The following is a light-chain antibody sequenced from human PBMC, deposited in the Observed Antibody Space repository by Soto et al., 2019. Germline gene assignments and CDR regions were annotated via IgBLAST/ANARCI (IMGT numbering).Light chain of an antibody. CDR3: QQYGRPSG. CDR1: QSVSSSY. J-gene: IGKJ4*02. Sequence: EIVLKQSPGTLSLSPGERATLSCRARQSVSSSYLAWYQQKPGQAPRLLIYGASSRATGIPDRFIGSGSGTDFPLTISRLEPEDFAVYFCQQYGRPSGFGGGTKVEIK. CDR2: GAS. V-gene: IGKV3-20*01.